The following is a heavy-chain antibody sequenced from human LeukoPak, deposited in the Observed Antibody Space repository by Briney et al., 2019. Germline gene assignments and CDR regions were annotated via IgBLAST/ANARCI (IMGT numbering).Heavy chain of an antibody. V-gene: IGHV1-69*04. Sequence: ASVKVSCKASGGTFSSYAISWVRQAPGQGLEWMGRIIPILGIANYAQKFQGRVTITADKSTSTAYMEPSSLRSEDTAVYYCARMDSSGWYVWGQGTLVTVSS. J-gene: IGHJ4*02. CDR2: IIPILGIA. CDR1: GGTFSSYA. CDR3: ARMDSSGWYV. D-gene: IGHD6-19*01.